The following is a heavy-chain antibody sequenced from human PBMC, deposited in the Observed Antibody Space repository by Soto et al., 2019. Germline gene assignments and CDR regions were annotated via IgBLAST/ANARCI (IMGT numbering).Heavy chain of an antibody. V-gene: IGHV3-64*01. CDR1: GFTFSSYA. CDR2: ISSNGGST. D-gene: IGHD6-13*01. CDR3: ARKRSSSWAAGYYMDV. J-gene: IGHJ6*03. Sequence: GGSVRLSCAASGFTFSSYAMHWVRQAPGKGLEYVSAISSNGGSTYYANSVKGRFTISRDNSKNTLYLQMGSLRAEDMAVYYCARKRSSSWAAGYYMDVWGKGTTVTVSS.